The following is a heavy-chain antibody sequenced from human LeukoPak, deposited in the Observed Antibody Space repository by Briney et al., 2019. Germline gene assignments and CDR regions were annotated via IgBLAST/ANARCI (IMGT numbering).Heavy chain of an antibody. CDR1: GGSFSGYY. V-gene: IGHV4-34*01. D-gene: IGHD6-13*01. CDR3: ARVQGSSWYRERILDGFDY. CDR2: INHSGST. Sequence: PSETLSLTCAVYGGSFSGYYWSWIRQPPGKGLEWIGEINHSGSTNYNPSLESRVTISVDTSKNQFSLKLSSVTAADTAVYYCARVQGSSWYRERILDGFDYWGQGTLVTVSS. J-gene: IGHJ4*02.